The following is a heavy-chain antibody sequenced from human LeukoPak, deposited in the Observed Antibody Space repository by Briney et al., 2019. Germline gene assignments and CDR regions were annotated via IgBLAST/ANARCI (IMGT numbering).Heavy chain of an antibody. V-gene: IGHV3-30*02. CDR3: AKARSTSWPQLFYP. CDR2: IRYDGSNK. Sequence: PGESLRLSCAAPGFTFSSYGMHWVRQAPGKGLEWVAFIRYDGSNKYYADSVKGRFTISRDNSKNTLYLQMNSVRAEDTAVYYCAKARSTSWPQLFYPWVQGTLVTVSS. CDR1: GFTFSSYG. D-gene: IGHD2-2*01. J-gene: IGHJ5*02.